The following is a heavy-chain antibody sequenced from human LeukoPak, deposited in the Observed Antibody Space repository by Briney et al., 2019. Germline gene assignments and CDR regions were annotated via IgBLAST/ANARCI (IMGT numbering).Heavy chain of an antibody. D-gene: IGHD6-6*01. V-gene: IGHV1-69*05. CDR3: ARDRRVGIAARPHYYYYIDV. CDR1: GGTFSSYA. CDR2: IIPIFGTA. J-gene: IGHJ6*03. Sequence: GASVKVSCKASGGTFSSYAISWVRQAPGQGLEWMGRIIPIFGTANYAQKFQGRVTITTDESTSTAYMELSSLRSEDTAVYYCARDRRVGIAARPHYYYYIDVWGKGTTVTVSS.